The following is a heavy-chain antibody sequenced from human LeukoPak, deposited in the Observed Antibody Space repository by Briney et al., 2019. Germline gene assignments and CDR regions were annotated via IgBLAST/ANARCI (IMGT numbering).Heavy chain of an antibody. CDR1: GFTFSSYW. CDR2: INSDGSST. V-gene: IGHV3-74*01. D-gene: IGHD6-13*01. CDR3: AREGYSSSWYPYGEYYFDY. J-gene: IGHJ4*02. Sequence: PGGSLRLSCAASGFTFSSYWMHWVRQAPGEGLVWVSRINSDGSSTSYADSVKGRFTISRDNAKNTLYLQMNSLRAEDTAVYYCAREGYSSSWYPYGEYYFDYWGQGTLVTVSS.